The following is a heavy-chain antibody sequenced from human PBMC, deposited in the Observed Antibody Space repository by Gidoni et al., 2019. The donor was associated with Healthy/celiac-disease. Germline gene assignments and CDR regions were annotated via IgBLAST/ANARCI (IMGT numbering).Heavy chain of an antibody. D-gene: IGHD1-26*01. CDR2: ISYDGNKK. J-gene: IGHJ4*02. Sequence: QVQLVESGGGVVQPGRSLRLSCAASGFTFSTYAMHWVRQAPGKGLEWVAVISYDGNKKYYADSVKGRFTISRDNSKNTLYLQMNSLRGADTAVYYTARQDVEWELPSFFDYWGQGTLVTVSS. CDR1: GFTFSTYA. V-gene: IGHV3-30-3*01. CDR3: ARQDVEWELPSFFDY.